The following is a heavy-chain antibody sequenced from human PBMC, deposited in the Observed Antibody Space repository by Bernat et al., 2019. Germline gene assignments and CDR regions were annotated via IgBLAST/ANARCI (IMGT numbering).Heavy chain of an antibody. J-gene: IGHJ5*02. CDR1: GFAFSSYD. D-gene: IGHD3-10*01. V-gene: IGHV3-13*01. Sequence: VRGGVAGGGLVGAGGGLRLSCAASGFAFSSYDLHWVRRATGKGLDGFSAIGTAGDTYYPGSVKGLFTISRENAKTSLSLQMYSVRAGDTAVYYCARGYYGSGSSNWFDPWGQGTLVTVSS. CDR3: ARGYYGSGSSNWFDP. CDR2: IGTAGDT.